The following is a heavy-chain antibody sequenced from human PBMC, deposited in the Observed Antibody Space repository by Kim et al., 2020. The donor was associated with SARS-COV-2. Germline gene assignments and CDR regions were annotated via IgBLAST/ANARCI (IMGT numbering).Heavy chain of an antibody. Sequence: SETLSLTCTVSGGSISSSSYYWGWIRQPPGKGLEWIGSIYYSGSTYDNPSLKSRVTISVDTSKNQFSLKLSSVTAADTAVYYCARHSRIVVVPAAILAWGQGTLVTVSS. CDR1: GGSISSSSYY. J-gene: IGHJ4*02. CDR3: ARHSRIVVVPAAILA. D-gene: IGHD2-2*01. CDR2: IYYSGST. V-gene: IGHV4-39*01.